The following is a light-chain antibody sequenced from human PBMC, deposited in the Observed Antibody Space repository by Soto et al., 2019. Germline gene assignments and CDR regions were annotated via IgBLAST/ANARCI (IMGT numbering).Light chain of an antibody. CDR1: QSVSSS. CDR3: QQYIDWPPGK. Sequence: EIVVTQSPATLSVSPGEIVTLSCRASQSVSSSLAWYQQRPGQAPRLLIYDTSTRAAGISARFSGSGSGTEFTLTISSLKSEDFAVYYCQQYIDWPPGKFGQGTAVEIK. CDR2: DTS. J-gene: IGKJ1*01. V-gene: IGKV3-15*01.